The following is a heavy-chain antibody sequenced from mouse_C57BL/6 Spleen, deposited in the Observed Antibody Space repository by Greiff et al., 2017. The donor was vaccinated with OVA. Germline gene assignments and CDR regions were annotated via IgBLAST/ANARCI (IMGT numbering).Heavy chain of an antibody. Sequence: DVQLQESGPELVKPGASVKLSCKASGYTFTDYYMHWVKQSPGQSLEWIGYINPNNGGTRYNQKFKGKATLTVNKSSSTAYMELRSLTSEDSAVYYCARALDYWGQGTSVTVSS. J-gene: IGHJ4*01. CDR1: GYTFTDYY. V-gene: IGHV1-22*01. CDR3: ARALDY. CDR2: INPNNGGT.